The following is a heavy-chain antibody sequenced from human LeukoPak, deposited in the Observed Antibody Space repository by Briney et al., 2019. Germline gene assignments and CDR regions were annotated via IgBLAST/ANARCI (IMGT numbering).Heavy chain of an antibody. J-gene: IGHJ2*01. V-gene: IGHV4-59*08. Sequence: SETLSLTCTVSGGSISSYYWSWLRQPPGKGLEWIGYIYYSGSTNYNPSLKSRVTISVDTSKNQFSLRLSSVSAADTAVYYWARRGQYFDLWGRGTLVTVSS. D-gene: IGHD2-15*01. CDR1: GGSISSYY. CDR3: ARRGQYFDL. CDR2: IYYSGST.